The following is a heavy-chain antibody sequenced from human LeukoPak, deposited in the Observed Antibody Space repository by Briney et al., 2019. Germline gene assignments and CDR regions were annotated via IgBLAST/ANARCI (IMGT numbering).Heavy chain of an antibody. CDR3: ARAGYDYDDPHDAFDI. J-gene: IGHJ3*02. CDR1: GGSISSYY. D-gene: IGHD4-17*01. Sequence: PSGTLSLTCTVSGGSISSYYWSWIRQPPGKGLEWIGYIYYSGSTNYNPSLKSRVTISVDTSKNQFSLKLSSVTAADTAVYYCARAGYDYDDPHDAFDIWGQGTMVTVSS. V-gene: IGHV4-59*01. CDR2: IYYSGST.